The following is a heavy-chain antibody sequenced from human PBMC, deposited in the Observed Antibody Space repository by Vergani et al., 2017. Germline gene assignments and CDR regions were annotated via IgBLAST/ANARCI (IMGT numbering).Heavy chain of an antibody. D-gene: IGHD6-19*01. CDR1: GFTFDDYA. J-gene: IGHJ6*02. CDR3: AKGIRWSSSGCLYCYYYYGMDV. V-gene: IGHV3-43D*03. CDR2: ISWDGGST. Sequence: EVQLVESGGVVVQPGGSLRLSCAASGFTFDDYAMHWVRQAPGKGLEWVSLISWDGGSTYYADSVKGRFTISRDNSKNSLYLQMNSLRAEYTALYYCAKGIRWSSSGCLYCYYYYGMDVWGQATTVTVSS.